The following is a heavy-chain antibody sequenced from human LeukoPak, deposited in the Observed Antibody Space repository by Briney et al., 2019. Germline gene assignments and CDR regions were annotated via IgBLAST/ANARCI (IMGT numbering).Heavy chain of an antibody. CDR1: GGSISSSNYY. J-gene: IGHJ6*01. CDR2: IYYSGST. CDR3: ARDDSSSWGSYYYYG. V-gene: IGHV4-39*07. Sequence: SETLSLTCTVSGGSISSSNYYWGWIRQPPGKGLEWIGTIYYSGSTYYNPSLKSRVTISVDTSKNQFSLKLSSVTAADTAVYYCARDDSSSWGSYYYYG. D-gene: IGHD6-13*01.